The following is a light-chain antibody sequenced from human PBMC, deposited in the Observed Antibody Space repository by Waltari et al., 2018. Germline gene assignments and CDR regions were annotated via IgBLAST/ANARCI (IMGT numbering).Light chain of an antibody. CDR1: QSISSY. V-gene: IGKV1-39*01. CDR2: ASS. CDR3: QQSYSMPLT. J-gene: IGKJ4*01. Sequence: TCRARQSISSYLNWYQQKPGKAPKVLIYASSSLRSGVPSRFSGSRSGTDFTLTINSLQPEDYATYYCQQSYSMPLTFGGGTRVEIK.